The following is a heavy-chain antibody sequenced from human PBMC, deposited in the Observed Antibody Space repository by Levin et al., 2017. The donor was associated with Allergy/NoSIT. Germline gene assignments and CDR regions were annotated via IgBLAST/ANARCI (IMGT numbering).Heavy chain of an antibody. J-gene: IGHJ6*03. CDR1: GFTVSGQY. CDR2: IFRGGSK. D-gene: IGHD3-9*01. CDR3: ARTHYDILTSYMDV. V-gene: IGHV3-66*02. Sequence: GESLKISCAASGFTVSGQYMSWVRQAPGKALEWVSLIFRGGSKYYADSVKGRFTISRDTSKNILYLQMNSLRAEDTAVYYCARTHYDILTSYMDVWGKGTTVTVSS.